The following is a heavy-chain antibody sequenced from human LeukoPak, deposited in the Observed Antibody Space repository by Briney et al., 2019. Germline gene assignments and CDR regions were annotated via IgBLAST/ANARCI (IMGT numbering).Heavy chain of an antibody. D-gene: IGHD1-1*01. CDR3: AKETLPFKTGSDNYYYYYGMDV. CDR2: ISYDGSNK. Sequence: GGSLRLSCAASGFTFSSYGMHWVRQAPGKGLEWVAVISYDGSNKYYADSVKGRFTISRDNSKNTLYLQMNSLRAEDTAVYYCAKETLPFKTGSDNYYYYYGMDVWGQGTTVTVSS. V-gene: IGHV3-30*18. CDR1: GFTFSSYG. J-gene: IGHJ6*02.